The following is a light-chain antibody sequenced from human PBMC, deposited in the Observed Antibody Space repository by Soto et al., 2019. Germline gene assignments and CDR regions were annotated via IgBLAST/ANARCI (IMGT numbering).Light chain of an antibody. CDR1: QSVGIN. CDR2: DAS. V-gene: IGKV3-11*01. CDR3: QQRSNWPIT. J-gene: IGKJ5*01. Sequence: EIVMTQSPATLSVSPGEGATLSCRASQSVGINLAWYQQKPGQAPRVVVYDASNRATGIPARFSGSGSGTDFTLTISSLEPEDFAVYYCQQRSNWPITFGQGTRLEIK.